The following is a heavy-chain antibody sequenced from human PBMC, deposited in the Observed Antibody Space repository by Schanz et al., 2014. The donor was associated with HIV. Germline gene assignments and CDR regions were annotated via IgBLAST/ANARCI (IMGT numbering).Heavy chain of an antibody. V-gene: IGHV3-72*01. J-gene: IGHJ4*02. CDR3: ARWRSGAPSN. D-gene: IGHD3-10*01. CDR1: GFTFSNYG. CDR2: SRVKSDSYAT. Sequence: VQLVESGGGVVQPGRSLKLSCAASGFTFSNYGMHWVRQAPGKGLEWVARSRVKSDSYATEYAASVTGRFTISRDDSKNSVYLQMNSLNIEDTAVYFCARWRSGAPSNWGQGTLVTVSS.